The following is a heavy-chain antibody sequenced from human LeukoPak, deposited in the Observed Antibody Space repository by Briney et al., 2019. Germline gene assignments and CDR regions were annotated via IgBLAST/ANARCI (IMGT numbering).Heavy chain of an antibody. CDR2: IIPIFGTA. CDR1: GGTFSSYA. V-gene: IGHV1-69*05. D-gene: IGHD4-17*01. CDR3: ASRYEATVTNDGDAFDI. Sequence: ASVKVSCKASGGTFSSYAISWVRQAPGQGLECMGGIIPIFGTANYAQKFQGRVTITTDESTSTAYMELSSLRSEDTAVYSCASRYEATVTNDGDAFDIWGQGTMVTVSS. J-gene: IGHJ3*02.